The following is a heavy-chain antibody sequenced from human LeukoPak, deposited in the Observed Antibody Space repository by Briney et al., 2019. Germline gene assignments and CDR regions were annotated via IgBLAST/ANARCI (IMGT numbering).Heavy chain of an antibody. CDR2: ITEYGSNT. D-gene: IGHD2-8*01. CDR3: VKNSRYCTKAACYDY. Sequence: GRSLRLSCAVSGLTFSSNVMTWVRQAPAGKGLEWVSVITEYGSNTYYADSVKGRFTISRDNSKNTLYLLMNSLRAEDTATYYCVKNSRYCTKAACYDYWGQGTLVTVSS. J-gene: IGHJ4*02. V-gene: IGHV3-23*01. CDR1: GLTFSSNV.